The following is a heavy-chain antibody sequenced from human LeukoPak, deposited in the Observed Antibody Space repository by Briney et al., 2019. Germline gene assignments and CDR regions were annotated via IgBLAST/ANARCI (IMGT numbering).Heavy chain of an antibody. CDR3: ARSPSWILYFDS. CDR2: IKQDGSEK. J-gene: IGHJ4*02. V-gene: IGHV3-7*01. CDR1: GFTFSRHW. Sequence: GGSLRLSCEASGFTFSRHWMTWVRQAPGKGLERVANIKQDGSEKYYVDSVKGRFTISRDNAKNSLDLQMNSLRVEDTAVYYCARSPSWILYFDSWGQGTLVTVSS. D-gene: IGHD5-12*01.